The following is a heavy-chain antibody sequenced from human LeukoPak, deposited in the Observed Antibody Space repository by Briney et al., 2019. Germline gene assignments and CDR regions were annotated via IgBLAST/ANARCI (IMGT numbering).Heavy chain of an antibody. Sequence: GESLKISCKGSGYSFTSYWIAWVRQMPGKGLEWTGIIYPGDSDTRYSPSFQGQVTISSDRSISTAYLQWSSLKASDTAMYYCARRQGYGSASYYFDYWGQGTLVSVSS. CDR2: IYPGDSDT. D-gene: IGHD6-19*01. CDR3: ARRQGYGSASYYFDY. V-gene: IGHV5-51*01. CDR1: GYSFTSYW. J-gene: IGHJ4*02.